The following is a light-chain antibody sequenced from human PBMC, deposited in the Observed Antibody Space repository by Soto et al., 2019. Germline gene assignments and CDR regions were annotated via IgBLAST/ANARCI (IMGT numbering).Light chain of an antibody. CDR2: GAS. CDR3: QQYCSAVSIT. CDR1: QSVSSY. V-gene: IGKV3-20*01. Sequence: DIELTQSPSTLSSSPGERATLSCRASQSVSSYLAWYQQKPGQAPRLLIYGASSRATGIPDRFSGSGSGTDFTLTISRREPEDFAVYYCQQYCSAVSITVGEGTLLEIK. J-gene: IGKJ5*01.